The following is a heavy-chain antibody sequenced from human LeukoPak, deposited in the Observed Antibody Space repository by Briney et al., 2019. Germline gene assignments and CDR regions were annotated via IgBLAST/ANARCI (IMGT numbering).Heavy chain of an antibody. Sequence: ASVKVSCKASGYTFTSYDINWVRQATGQGLEWMGWMNPNSGNTGYAQKFQGRVTMTRNTSISTAYMELSSLRSEDTAVYYCARAHIVVVPAAIGAYYYYYYGRDVGAKGTRVTVPS. CDR2: MNPNSGNT. CDR1: GYTFTSYD. V-gene: IGHV1-8*01. CDR3: ARAHIVVVPAAIGAYYYYYYGRDV. J-gene: IGHJ6*04. D-gene: IGHD2-2*02.